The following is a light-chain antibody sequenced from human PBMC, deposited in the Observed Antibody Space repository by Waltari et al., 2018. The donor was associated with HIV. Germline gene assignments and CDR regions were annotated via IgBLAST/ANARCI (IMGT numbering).Light chain of an antibody. CDR2: EVF. Sequence: VMTQTPLSLSVTPGQPASISCKSSQSLLHSDGKTYFYWFLEKPGQSPQFLIYEVFKRFFGVPDTFSGSGSGTDVTLRISRVEAEDVGVLYCLQNGQLPTFGQGTRLE. V-gene: IGKV2D-29*02. J-gene: IGKJ5*01. CDR1: QSLLHSDGKTY. CDR3: LQNGQLPT.